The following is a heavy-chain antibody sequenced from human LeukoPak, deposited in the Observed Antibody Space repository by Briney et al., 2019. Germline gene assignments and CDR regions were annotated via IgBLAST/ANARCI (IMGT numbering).Heavy chain of an antibody. J-gene: IGHJ4*02. CDR2: INHSGST. CDR3: ARGLRAVAGPFDY. Sequence: SETLSLTYAVYGGSFSGYYWSWIRQPPGKGLEWIGEINHSGSTNYNPSLKSRVTISVDTSKNQFSLKLSSVTAADTAVYYCARGLRAVAGPFDYWGQGTLVTVSS. D-gene: IGHD6-19*01. CDR1: GGSFSGYY. V-gene: IGHV4-34*01.